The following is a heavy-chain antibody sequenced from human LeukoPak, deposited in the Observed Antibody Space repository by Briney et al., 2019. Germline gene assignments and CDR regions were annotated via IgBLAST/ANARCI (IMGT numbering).Heavy chain of an antibody. V-gene: IGHV3-30*04. CDR1: GFSFNSYP. CDR2: ISNDGNNK. CDR3: ARPDDSESFYRANHY. Sequence: GRSLRLSCVASGFSFNSYPMHWVRQAPGKGLEWVAVISNDGNNKYYPDSVKGRFTISRDNSNNTLSLQMNGLRVEDTAVYYCARPDDSESFYRANHYWGRGTLVTVS. J-gene: IGHJ4*02. D-gene: IGHD3-10*01.